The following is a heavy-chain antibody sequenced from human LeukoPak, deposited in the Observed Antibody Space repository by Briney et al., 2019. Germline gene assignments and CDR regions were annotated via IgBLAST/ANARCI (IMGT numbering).Heavy chain of an antibody. CDR3: ANRRAVWERYYYDRRYDY. CDR2: ISGSGGST. Sequence: GGSLRLSCAASGFTFSSYAMSWVRQAPGKGLEWVSAISGSGGSTYYADSVKGRFTISRDNSKNTLYLQMNSLRAEDTAVYYCANRRAVWERYYYDRRYDYWVQGTLVTVSS. CDR1: GFTFSSYA. V-gene: IGHV3-23*01. J-gene: IGHJ4*02. D-gene: IGHD3-22*01.